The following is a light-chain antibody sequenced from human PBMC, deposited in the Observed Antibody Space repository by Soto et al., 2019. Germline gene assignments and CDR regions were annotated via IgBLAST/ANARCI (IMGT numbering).Light chain of an antibody. V-gene: IGKV1-27*01. Sequence: DIQMTQAPPSLSASVGDRVTITCRASQDISNYVAWYQQRPGKVPRLLIYAASTLQSGVPSRFSGSGSGTDFTLTISRLEPEDFAVYYCQHYGSSPLVTFGQGTRLEIK. J-gene: IGKJ5*01. CDR2: AAS. CDR1: QDISNY. CDR3: QHYGSSPLVT.